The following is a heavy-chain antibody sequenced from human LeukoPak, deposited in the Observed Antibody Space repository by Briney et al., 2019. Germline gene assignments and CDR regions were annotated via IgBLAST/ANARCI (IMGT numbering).Heavy chain of an antibody. CDR1: GGSISSYY. Sequence: SETLSLTCTVSGGSISSYYWSWIRQPPGKGLEWIGYIYYSGSTNYNPSLKSRVTISVDTSKNQFSLKLSSVTAADTAVYYCARQGYHGSGSYYPWYFDLWGRGTLVTVSS. CDR3: ARQGYHGSGSYYPWYFDL. D-gene: IGHD3-10*01. CDR2: IYYSGST. J-gene: IGHJ2*01. V-gene: IGHV4-59*08.